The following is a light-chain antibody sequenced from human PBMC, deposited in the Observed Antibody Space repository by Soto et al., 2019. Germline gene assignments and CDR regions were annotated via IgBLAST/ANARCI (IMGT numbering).Light chain of an antibody. CDR3: QQTYSIPGT. J-gene: IGKJ1*01. Sequence: DIQMTQSPSSLSASVGDRVTITCRASQSISRYVNWYQHKPGKAPNLLIYAASSLQSGVPSRFSSSGSGTDFTLTISSLQPEDFATYYCQQTYSIPGTFGQGTKVEIK. CDR1: QSISRY. CDR2: AAS. V-gene: IGKV1-39*01.